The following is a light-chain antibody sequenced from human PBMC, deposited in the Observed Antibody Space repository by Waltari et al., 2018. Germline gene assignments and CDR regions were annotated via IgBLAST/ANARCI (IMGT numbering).Light chain of an antibody. CDR2: GAS. CDR3: QQYDNWLGT. J-gene: IGKJ1*01. CDR1: QSIRSN. V-gene: IGKV3-15*01. Sequence: EIVMTQSPATLSVFPGERATLSCRASQSIRSNLAWYQHKPGQAPRLLIYGASPRATGIPARCSGSRSGTEFTLTINSLQSEDFAVYFCQQYDNWLGTFGQGTKVEIK.